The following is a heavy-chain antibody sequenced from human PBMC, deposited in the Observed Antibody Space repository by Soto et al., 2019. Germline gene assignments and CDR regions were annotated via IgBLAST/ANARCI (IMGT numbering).Heavy chain of an antibody. J-gene: IGHJ4*02. Sequence: PSETLSLTCAVSGDSISSGYYWAWIRQPPGKGQEWIGSIYHSGTTYYNPSLKSRVTISVDTSKNQFSLKLSSVTAADTAVYYCARSFLTAAVLFDYWGQGTLVTVSS. CDR3: ARSFLTAAVLFDY. CDR2: IYHSGTT. V-gene: IGHV4-38-2*01. D-gene: IGHD6-13*01. CDR1: GDSISSGYY.